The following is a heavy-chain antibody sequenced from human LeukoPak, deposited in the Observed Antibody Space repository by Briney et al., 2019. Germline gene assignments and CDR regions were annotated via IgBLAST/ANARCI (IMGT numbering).Heavy chain of an antibody. CDR3: ARVARSMSSSSEDS. J-gene: IGHJ4*02. CDR2: IYTSGST. Sequence: SETLSLTCTVPGGSISTGSYYWNWIRQPAGKGLEWIGRIYTSGSTNYNPSLTSRVTLSVDTSKNQFSLKLNSVTAADTAVYYCARVARSMSSSSEDSWGQGTLVTVSS. D-gene: IGHD6-13*01. V-gene: IGHV4-61*02. CDR1: GGSISTGSYY.